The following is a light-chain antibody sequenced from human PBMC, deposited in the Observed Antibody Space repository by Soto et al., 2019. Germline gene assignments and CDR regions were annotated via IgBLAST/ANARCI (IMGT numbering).Light chain of an antibody. J-gene: IGLJ1*01. Sequence: SALTXPPSVSGAPGQTVTISCTWSNPNIGAPYDLHWYQHLPGTAPKHLIYGGNNRPSGVPDRFSGSRSGTSASLDITGLHAEDEAAYFCQSYDMSLNNDVFGTGTKVTVL. CDR2: GGN. CDR1: NPNIGAPYD. V-gene: IGLV1-40*01. CDR3: QSYDMSLNNDV.